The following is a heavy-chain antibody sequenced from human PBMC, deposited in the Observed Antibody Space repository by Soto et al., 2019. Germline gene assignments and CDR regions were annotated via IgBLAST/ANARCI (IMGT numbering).Heavy chain of an antibody. V-gene: IGHV4-31*03. CDR1: GGSISSGGYY. J-gene: IGHJ6*02. Sequence: QVQLQESGPGLVKPSQTLSLTCTVSGGSISSGGYYWSWIRQHPGKGLEWIGYIYYSGSTYYNPSLKSRVTISVDTYKNQFSLKLRSVTAAGTAVYYCARESGYSGYEGGMDVWGQGTTVTVSS. D-gene: IGHD5-12*01. CDR2: IYYSGST. CDR3: ARESGYSGYEGGMDV.